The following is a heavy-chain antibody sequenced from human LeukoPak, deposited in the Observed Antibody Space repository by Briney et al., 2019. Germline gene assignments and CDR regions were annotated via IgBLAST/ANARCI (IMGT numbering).Heavy chain of an antibody. D-gene: IGHD2/OR15-2a*01. CDR3: AKELYMDV. J-gene: IGHJ6*04. CDR1: GFTFSSYG. CDR2: ISYDGSNK. Sequence: GFLRLSCAASGFTFSSYGMHWVRQAPGKGLEWVAVISYDGSNKYYADSVKGRFTISRDNSKNTLYLQMNSLRAEDTAVYYCAKELYMDVWGKGTTVTVSS. V-gene: IGHV3-30*18.